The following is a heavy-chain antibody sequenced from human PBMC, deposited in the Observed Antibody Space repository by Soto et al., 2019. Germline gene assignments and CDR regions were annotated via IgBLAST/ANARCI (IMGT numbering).Heavy chain of an antibody. V-gene: IGHV4-31*03. CDR2: IYYSGST. D-gene: IGHD6-19*01. Sequence: PSETLSLTCTVSGGSISSGGYYWSWIRQHPGKGLERIGYIYYSGSTHYNPSLKSRVTISVDTSKNQFSLKLSSVTAADTAVYYCARVSSGWYYYWGQGTLVTVSS. CDR1: GGSISSGGYY. CDR3: ARVSSGWYYY. J-gene: IGHJ4*02.